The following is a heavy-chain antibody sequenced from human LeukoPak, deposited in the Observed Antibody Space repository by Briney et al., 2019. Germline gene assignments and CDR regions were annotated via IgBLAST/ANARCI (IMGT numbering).Heavy chain of an antibody. CDR1: GFTFTSYS. V-gene: IGHV3-23*01. J-gene: IGHJ4*02. CDR3: AKDENHDILTGYSPVFDY. D-gene: IGHD3-9*01. Sequence: GGSLRLSCAASGFTFTSYSMSWVRQAPGKGLEWVSGTSDRGDYTYYADSVKGRFTISRDNSKNTLYLQMNSLRAEDTAVYYSAKDENHDILTGYSPVFDYWGQGTLVTVSS. CDR2: TSDRGDYT.